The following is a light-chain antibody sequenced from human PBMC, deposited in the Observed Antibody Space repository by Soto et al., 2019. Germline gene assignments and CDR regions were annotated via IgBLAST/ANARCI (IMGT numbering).Light chain of an antibody. Sequence: EIVLTQSPGTLSLSPGERATLSCRASQSVTSGYLAWYQQKPGQAPRLLIFGASSRATGIPDRFSGSGSGTDFTLTIRRLEPEDFAVYYCQQYSGSLPTFGQGTKLEIK. CDR3: QQYSGSLPT. CDR1: QSVTSGY. J-gene: IGKJ2*01. V-gene: IGKV3-20*01. CDR2: GAS.